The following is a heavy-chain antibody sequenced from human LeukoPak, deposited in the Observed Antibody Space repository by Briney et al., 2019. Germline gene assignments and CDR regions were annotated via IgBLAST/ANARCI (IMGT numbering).Heavy chain of an antibody. V-gene: IGHV3-30-3*01. CDR1: GFTFSSYA. Sequence: GGSLRLSCAASGFTFSSYAMHWVRQAPGKGLEWVAVISYDGSNKYYADSVKGRFTISRDSSKNTLYLQMNSLRAEDTAVYYCVTDGGPNYYDTFDYWGQGTLVTVSS. CDR2: ISYDGSNK. CDR3: VTDGGPNYYDTFDY. J-gene: IGHJ4*02. D-gene: IGHD3-22*01.